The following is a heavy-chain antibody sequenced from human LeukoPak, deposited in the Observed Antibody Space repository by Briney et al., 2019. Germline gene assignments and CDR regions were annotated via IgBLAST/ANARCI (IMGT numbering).Heavy chain of an antibody. Sequence: ASVKVSCKASGYTFTSYGISWVRQAPGQGLEWMGRIIPILGIANYAQKFQGRVTITADKSTSTAYMELSSLRSEDTAVYYCARDPDTATVALGYWGQGTLVTVSS. CDR3: ARDPDTATVALGY. V-gene: IGHV1-69*04. J-gene: IGHJ4*02. D-gene: IGHD5-18*01. CDR1: GYTFTSYG. CDR2: IIPILGIA.